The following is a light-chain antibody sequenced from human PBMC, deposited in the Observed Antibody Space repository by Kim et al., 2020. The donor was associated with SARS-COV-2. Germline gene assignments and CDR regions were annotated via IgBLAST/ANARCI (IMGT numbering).Light chain of an antibody. CDR3: QVWDTSSDHMV. V-gene: IGLV3-21*04. CDR1: NVGSKS. CDR2: FDN. Sequence: APGKTARITRGGDNVGSKSVHWYQQKPGQAPVLVIHFDNGRPSGIPERFSGFNSGNTATLSISRVEVGDEADFYCQVWDTSSDHMVFGGGTQLTVL. J-gene: IGLJ2*01.